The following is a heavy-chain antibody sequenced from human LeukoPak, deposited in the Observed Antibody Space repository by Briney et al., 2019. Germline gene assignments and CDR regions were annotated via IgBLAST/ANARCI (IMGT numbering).Heavy chain of an antibody. CDR3: ARGRIAAAGTDY. D-gene: IGHD6-13*01. CDR2: IYYSGST. J-gene: IGHJ4*02. Sequence: SETLSLTCTVSGGSISSYYWSWIRQPPGKGLEWIGYIYYSGSTNYNPSLKSRVTISVDTSKNQFSLKLSSVTAADTAVYYCARGRIAAAGTDYWGQGTLVTVSS. CDR1: GGSISSYY. V-gene: IGHV4-59*01.